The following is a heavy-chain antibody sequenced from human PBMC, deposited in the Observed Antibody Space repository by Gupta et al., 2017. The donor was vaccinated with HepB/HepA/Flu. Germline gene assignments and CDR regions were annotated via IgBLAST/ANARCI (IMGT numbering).Heavy chain of an antibody. V-gene: IGHV3-9*03. Sequence: EVQLVESGGGLVQPGRSLRLSCAASGFTFDDYAMHWVRQAPGKGLEWVSSISWNSGSIGYADSVKGRFTISRDNAKNSLYLQMNSLRAEDMALYYCAKDIGIEVAGTKGFDYWGQGTLVTVSS. CDR2: ISWNSGSI. CDR3: AKDIGIEVAGTKGFDY. J-gene: IGHJ4*02. CDR1: GFTFDDYA. D-gene: IGHD6-19*01.